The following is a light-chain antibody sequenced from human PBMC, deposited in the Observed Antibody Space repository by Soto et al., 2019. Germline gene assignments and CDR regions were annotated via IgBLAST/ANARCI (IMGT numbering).Light chain of an antibody. CDR3: QQYGSSFT. V-gene: IGKV3-20*01. CDR2: GAS. J-gene: IGKJ3*01. CDR1: QSVSSSY. Sequence: EIVLTQSPGTLSLSPGERDTLSCRASQSVSSSYLAWYQQKPGQAPRLLIYGASSRATGIPGRFSGSGSGTDFTLTISRLEPEDFAVYYCQQYGSSFTFGPGTKVDIK.